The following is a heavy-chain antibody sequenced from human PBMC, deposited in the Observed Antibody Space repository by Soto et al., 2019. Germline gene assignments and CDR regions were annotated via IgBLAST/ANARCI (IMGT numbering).Heavy chain of an antibody. Sequence: PWGSLRLSCAASGFTLRSYSMNWVRQAPGKGLEWVSYMSSSSGTIYYADSVKGRFTISRDNAKNSLYLEMNSLRAEDTAVYFCARDNGGDWGVGAFDIWGQGTMVNVSS. CDR1: GFTLRSYS. CDR2: MSSSSGTI. CDR3: ARDNGGDWGVGAFDI. V-gene: IGHV3-48*01. D-gene: IGHD2-21*02. J-gene: IGHJ3*02.